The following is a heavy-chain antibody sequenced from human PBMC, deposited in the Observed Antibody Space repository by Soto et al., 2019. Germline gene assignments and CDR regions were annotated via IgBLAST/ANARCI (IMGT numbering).Heavy chain of an antibody. CDR2: ISYDGSNK. CDR1: GFTFSSYG. CDR3: AKGYSSGWYLDY. D-gene: IGHD6-19*01. V-gene: IGHV3-30*18. J-gene: IGHJ4*02. Sequence: ESGGGVVQPGRSLRLSCAASGFTFSSYGMHWVRQAPGKGLEWVAVISYDGSNKYYADSVKGRFTISRDNSKNTLYLQMNSLRAEDTAVYYCAKGYSSGWYLDYWGQGTLVTVSS.